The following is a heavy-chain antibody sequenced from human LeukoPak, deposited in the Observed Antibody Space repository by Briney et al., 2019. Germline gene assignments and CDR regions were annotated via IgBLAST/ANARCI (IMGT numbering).Heavy chain of an antibody. D-gene: IGHD6-13*01. J-gene: IGHJ4*02. Sequence: GGSLRLSCAASGLSFSTYGMHWVRQAPGKGLEWVAVISYDGSNRYFADSVKGRFTISRDNSKNTLYLQMNSLRAEDTGVYYCAKDLARSSSWSGVWFFDYWGQGTLVTVSS. V-gene: IGHV3-30*18. CDR3: AKDLARSSSWSGVWFFDY. CDR2: ISYDGSNR. CDR1: GLSFSTYG.